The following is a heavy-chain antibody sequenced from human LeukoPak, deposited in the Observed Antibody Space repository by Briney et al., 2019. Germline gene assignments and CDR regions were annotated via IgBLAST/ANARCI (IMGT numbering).Heavy chain of an antibody. J-gene: IGHJ4*02. CDR3: ARGTIAAAGYYYFDY. D-gene: IGHD6-13*01. CDR2: IKQDGSEK. Sequence: GGSLRLSRAASGFTFSSYWMSWVRQAPGKGLEWVANIKQDGSEKYYVDSVKGRFTISRDNAKNSLYLQMNSLRAEDTAVYYCARGTIAAAGYYYFDYWGQGTQVTVSS. CDR1: GFTFSSYW. V-gene: IGHV3-7*04.